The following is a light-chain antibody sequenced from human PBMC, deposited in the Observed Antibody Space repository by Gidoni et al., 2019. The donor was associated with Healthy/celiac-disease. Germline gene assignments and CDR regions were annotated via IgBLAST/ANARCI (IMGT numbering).Light chain of an antibody. Sequence: DIQMTQSPSSLSASVGDRVTITCRASQSISSYLNWYQQKPGKAPKLLIYAASSLQSGVPSRSSGSGSGTDFTLTISSLQPEDFATYYCQQSYSTLGRTFGQGTKVEIK. CDR3: QQSYSTLGRT. J-gene: IGKJ1*01. CDR2: AAS. V-gene: IGKV1-39*01. CDR1: QSISSY.